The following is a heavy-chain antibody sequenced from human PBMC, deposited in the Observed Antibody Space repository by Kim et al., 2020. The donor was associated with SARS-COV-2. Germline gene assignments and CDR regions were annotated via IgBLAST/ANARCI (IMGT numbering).Heavy chain of an antibody. CDR3: ARRGDTMVRGVIGWFDP. V-gene: IGHV4-39*01. Sequence: SETLSLTCTVSGGSISNSHYYWGWIRQPPGKGLEWIGSIYYSGSTYYNPSLKSRVTISVDTSKNQFSLKLSSVTAADTAVYYCARRGDTMVRGVIGWFDPWGQGTLVTVSS. CDR2: IYYSGST. D-gene: IGHD3-10*01. J-gene: IGHJ5*02. CDR1: GGSISNSHYY.